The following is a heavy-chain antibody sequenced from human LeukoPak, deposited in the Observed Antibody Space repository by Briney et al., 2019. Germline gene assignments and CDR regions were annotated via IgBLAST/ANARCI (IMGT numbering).Heavy chain of an antibody. CDR3: AKDYLRGIVGATPSSWFDP. CDR2: IRYDGSNK. D-gene: IGHD1-26*01. CDR1: GFTFSSYG. V-gene: IGHV3-30*02. J-gene: IGHJ5*02. Sequence: PGGSLRLSCAAPGFTFSSYGMHWVRQAPGKGLEWVAFIRYDGSNKYYADSVKGRFTISRDNSKNTLYLQMNSLRAEDTAVYYCAKDYLRGIVGATPSSWFDPWGQGTLVTVSS.